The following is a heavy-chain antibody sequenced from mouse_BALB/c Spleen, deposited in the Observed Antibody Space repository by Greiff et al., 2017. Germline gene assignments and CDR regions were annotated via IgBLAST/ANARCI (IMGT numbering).Heavy chain of an antibody. CDR2: IYPGNVNT. V-gene: IGHV1S56*01. Sequence: QVHVKQSGPELVKPGASVRISCKASGYTFTSYYIHWVKQRPGQGLEWIGWIYPGNVNTKYNEKFKGKATLTADKSSSTAYMQLSSLTSEDSAVYFCARGGSSYVNYAMDYWGQGTSVTVSS. CDR3: ARGGSSYVNYAMDY. J-gene: IGHJ4*01. CDR1: GYTFTSYY. D-gene: IGHD1-1*01.